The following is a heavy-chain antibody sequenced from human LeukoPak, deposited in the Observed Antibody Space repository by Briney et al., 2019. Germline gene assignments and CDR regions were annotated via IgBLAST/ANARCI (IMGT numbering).Heavy chain of an antibody. CDR3: AKGDVVVAFDP. V-gene: IGHV1-2*02. Sequence: ASVKVSCKASGYTFTGYYMHWVRQAPGQGLEWMGWINPNSGGTNYAQKFQGRVTMTEDTSTDTAYMELSSLRSEDTAVYYCAKGDVVVAFDPWGQGTLVTVSS. CDR2: INPNSGGT. CDR1: GYTFTGYY. J-gene: IGHJ5*02. D-gene: IGHD2-15*01.